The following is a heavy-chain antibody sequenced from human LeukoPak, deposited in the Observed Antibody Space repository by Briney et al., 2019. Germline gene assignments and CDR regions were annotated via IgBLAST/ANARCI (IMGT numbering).Heavy chain of an antibody. D-gene: IGHD3-10*02. V-gene: IGHV3-66*01. CDR3: AELGITMIGGV. CDR1: EFSVGSNY. J-gene: IGHJ6*04. Sequence: GGSLRLSCAASEFSVGSNYMSWVRQAPGKGLEWVSLIYSGGSTYYADSVKGRFTISRDNSKNTLYLQMNSLRAEDTAVYYCAELGITMIGGVWGRGTTVTISS. CDR2: IYSGGST.